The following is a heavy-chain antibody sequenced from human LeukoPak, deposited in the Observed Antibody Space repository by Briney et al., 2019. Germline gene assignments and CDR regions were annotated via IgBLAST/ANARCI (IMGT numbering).Heavy chain of an antibody. CDR1: GFIFSSFG. CDR3: ARDQGYSYVNDAFDI. V-gene: IGHV3-33*01. Sequence: GGSLRLSCAASGFIFSSFGMHWVRQAPGKGLEWVAVIWHDGSYKYYLDSVKGRFTISRDNAKNTLYLQMTNLRVEDTAVYYCARDQGYSYVNDAFDIWGQGTMVTVSS. D-gene: IGHD5-18*01. CDR2: IWHDGSYK. J-gene: IGHJ3*02.